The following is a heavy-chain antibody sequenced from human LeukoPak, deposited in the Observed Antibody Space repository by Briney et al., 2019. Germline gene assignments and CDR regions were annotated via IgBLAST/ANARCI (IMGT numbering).Heavy chain of an antibody. CDR1: GFTFSSYA. CDR2: ISYDGSNK. Sequence: GGSLRLSCAASGFTFSSYAMHWVRQPPGKGLEWVAVISYDGSNKYYADSVKGRFTISRDNPKNTPYLQMNSLRDEDTAVYYCASGPPYYYYYGMDAWGEGSTLTVSS. J-gene: IGHJ6*04. V-gene: IGHV3-30*04. CDR3: ASGPPYYYYYGMDA.